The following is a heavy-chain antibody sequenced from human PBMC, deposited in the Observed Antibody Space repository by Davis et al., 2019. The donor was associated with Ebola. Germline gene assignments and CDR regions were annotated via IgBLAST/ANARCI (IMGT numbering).Heavy chain of an antibody. CDR2: IKQDGSEK. CDR1: GFTFISYW. CDR3: ARSYSGSRIYDY. J-gene: IGHJ4*02. Sequence: GESLKISCAASGFTFISYWMNWVRQAPGKGLEWVANIKQDGSEKYYVDSVKGRFTISRDNAKNSVYLQMNGLRAEDTAVYYCARSYSGSRIYDYWGQGTLVTVSS. D-gene: IGHD1-26*01. V-gene: IGHV3-7*03.